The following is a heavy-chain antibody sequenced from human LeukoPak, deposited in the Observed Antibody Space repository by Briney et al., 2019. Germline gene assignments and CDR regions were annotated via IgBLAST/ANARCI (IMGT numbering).Heavy chain of an antibody. CDR2: IIPIFGTA. CDR3: ARGGDCSGGSCHYDFDY. V-gene: IGHV1-69*01. D-gene: IGHD2-15*01. J-gene: IGHJ4*02. CDR1: GGTFSSYA. Sequence: ASVKVSCKASGGTFSSYAISWVRQAPGQGLEWMGGIIPIFGTANYAQKFQGRVTITADESTSTAYMELSSLRSEDTAVYYCARGGDCSGGSCHYDFDYWGQGTLVTVSS.